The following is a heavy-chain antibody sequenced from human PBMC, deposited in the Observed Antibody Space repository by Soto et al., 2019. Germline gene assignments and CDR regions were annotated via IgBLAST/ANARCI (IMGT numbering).Heavy chain of an antibody. CDR3: ARGDSQVSSVFDY. Sequence: SETLSLTCTVSGGPSPNGGYYWSWIRQEPGKGLEWIGYTHYSGDTSYNPSLRSRVTISTDTSKTQFSLRLRSVTSADTAVYYCARGDSQVSSVFDYWGQGMLVTVSS. CDR1: GGPSPNGGYY. CDR2: THYSGDT. V-gene: IGHV4-31*03. D-gene: IGHD3-16*01. J-gene: IGHJ4*02.